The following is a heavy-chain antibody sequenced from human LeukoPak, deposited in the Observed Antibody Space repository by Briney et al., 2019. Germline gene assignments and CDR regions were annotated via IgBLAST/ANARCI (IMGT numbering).Heavy chain of an antibody. CDR3: AKDLGRYYYGSGSYLLAAFDI. CDR1: GFTFSSYG. J-gene: IGHJ3*02. V-gene: IGHV3-23*01. Sequence: PGGSLRLSCAASGFTFSSYGMSWVRQAPGKGLEWVSTISGSGGSTYYADSVKGRFTISRDNSKNTLYLQMNSLRAEDTAVYYCAKDLGRYYYGSGSYLLAAFDIWGQGTMVTVSS. D-gene: IGHD3-10*01. CDR2: ISGSGGST.